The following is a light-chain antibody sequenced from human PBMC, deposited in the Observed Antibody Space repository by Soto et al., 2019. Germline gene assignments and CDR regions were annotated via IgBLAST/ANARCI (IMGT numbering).Light chain of an antibody. CDR1: SGSIASNY. CDR2: EDD. Sequence: NFMLTQPHSVSESPGKTVTISCTRSSGSIASNYVQWYQQRPGSSPTTVIYEDDQRPSGVPDRFSGSIDSSSNSASLTISGLKTEDEADYYCQSYDSVNPNVVFGGGTKLTVL. J-gene: IGLJ2*01. V-gene: IGLV6-57*01. CDR3: QSYDSVNPNVV.